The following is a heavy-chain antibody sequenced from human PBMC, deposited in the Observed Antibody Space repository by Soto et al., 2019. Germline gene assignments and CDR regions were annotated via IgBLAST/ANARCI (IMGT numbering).Heavy chain of an antibody. J-gene: IGHJ4*02. CDR2: ISYDGSNK. Sequence: QVQLVESGGGVVQPGRSLSLSCAASGFTFSSYAMHWVRQAPGTGLEWVAVISYDGSNKYYADSVKGRFTISRDNSKNTLYLQMNSLRAEDTAVYYCANEEAVADHDYWGQGTLVTVSS. V-gene: IGHV3-30-3*02. CDR3: ANEEAVADHDY. D-gene: IGHD6-19*01. CDR1: GFTFSSYA.